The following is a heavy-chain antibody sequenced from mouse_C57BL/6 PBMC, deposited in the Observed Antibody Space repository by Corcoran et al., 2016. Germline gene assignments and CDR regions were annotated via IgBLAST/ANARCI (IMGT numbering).Heavy chain of an antibody. Sequence: QVQLQQSGAELVKPGASVKISCKASGYAFSSYWMNWVKQRPGKGLEWIGQIYPGDGDTNYNGKFKVKATMTADKSSRTAYMQLSSLTSEDSAVYFCARRGYSNYYAMDYWGQGTSVTVSS. J-gene: IGHJ4*01. CDR3: ARRGYSNYYAMDY. V-gene: IGHV1-80*01. CDR1: GYAFSSYW. D-gene: IGHD2-5*01. CDR2: IYPGDGDT.